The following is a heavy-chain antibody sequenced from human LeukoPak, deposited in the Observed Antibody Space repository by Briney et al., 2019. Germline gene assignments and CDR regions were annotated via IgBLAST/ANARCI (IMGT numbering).Heavy chain of an antibody. J-gene: IGHJ4*02. V-gene: IGHV3-15*01. D-gene: IGHD4-17*01. Sequence: PGGSLRLSCAASGFTFSNAWMNWVRQAPGKGLEWVGRIKSKADGGTIDYAAPVKGRFTNSRDDSKNTLSLQMNSLKTEDTGVYFCTTVFDDYGPQWGQGTLVTVSS. CDR3: TTVFDDYGPQ. CDR2: IKSKADGGTI. CDR1: GFTFSNAW.